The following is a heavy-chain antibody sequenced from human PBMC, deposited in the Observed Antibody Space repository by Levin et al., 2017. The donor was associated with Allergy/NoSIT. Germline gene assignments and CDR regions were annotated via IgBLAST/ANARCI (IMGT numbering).Heavy chain of an antibody. CDR2: ISSTGNVI. J-gene: IGHJ4*02. V-gene: IGHV3-48*01. CDR1: GFTFNHYH. D-gene: IGHD5-24*01. CDR3: ALEGRYNSLEY. Sequence: PGGSLRLSCAASGFTFNHYHMHWVRQTPGKGLEWLSYISSTGNVIYYADSVKGRFSISRDNAKKSLYLQMDSLGAEDTAVYYCALEGRYNSLEYWGQGILVTVSS.